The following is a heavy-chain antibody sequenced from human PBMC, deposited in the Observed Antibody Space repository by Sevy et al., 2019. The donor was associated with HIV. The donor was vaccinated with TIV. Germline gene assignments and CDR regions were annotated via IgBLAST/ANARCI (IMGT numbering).Heavy chain of an antibody. D-gene: IGHD3-16*01. Sequence: GESLKISCAASGFTFSSYWMSWVRQAPGKGLEWVANIKQDGSEKYYVDSVKGRFTISRDNAKNSLYLQMNSLRAEDTAVYYCARAVGDSMDVWGQGTTVTVSS. J-gene: IGHJ6*02. CDR1: GFTFSSYW. CDR2: IKQDGSEK. V-gene: IGHV3-7*01. CDR3: ARAVGDSMDV.